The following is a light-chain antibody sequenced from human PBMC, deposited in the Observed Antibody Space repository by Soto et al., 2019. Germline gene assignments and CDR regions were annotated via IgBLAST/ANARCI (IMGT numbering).Light chain of an antibody. Sequence: DIKLTQSPSTLSASVGDRVTITCRASQSINSWLAWYQQRPGKAPKLLIYKASILQSGVPSRFSGSGSGTEFTLTISRLQPDDFATYYCQQYNSYPHTFGQGTKLEIK. V-gene: IGKV1-5*03. CDR2: KAS. CDR3: QQYNSYPHT. J-gene: IGKJ2*01. CDR1: QSINSW.